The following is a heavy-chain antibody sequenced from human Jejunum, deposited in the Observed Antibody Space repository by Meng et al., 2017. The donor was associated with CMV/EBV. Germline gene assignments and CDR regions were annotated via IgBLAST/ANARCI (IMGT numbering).Heavy chain of an antibody. Sequence: SCAASGFTFNPYAMNWVRQAPGKGLEWVSVVYSGGSATYYADSVRGRFTISRDNSKNTVFLQMNNLRVEDTGVYYCARDWQKGMDVWGQGTTVTVSS. CDR3: ARDWQKGMDV. CDR2: VYSGGSAT. J-gene: IGHJ6*02. CDR1: GFTFNPYA. V-gene: IGHV3-23*03.